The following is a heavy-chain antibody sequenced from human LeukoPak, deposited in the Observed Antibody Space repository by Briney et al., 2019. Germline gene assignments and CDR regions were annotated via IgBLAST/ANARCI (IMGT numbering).Heavy chain of an antibody. J-gene: IGHJ4*02. Sequence: SETLSLTCTVSGGSISSSSYYWGWVRQPPGKGLEWIGSIYYSGSTYYNPSLKSRVTISVDTSKNQFSLKLSCMSAADTAVYFCARQRIAAVARGGFDYWGQGTLVTVSS. CDR1: GGSISSSSYY. CDR3: ARQRIAAVARGGFDY. D-gene: IGHD6-13*01. CDR2: IYYSGST. V-gene: IGHV4-39*01.